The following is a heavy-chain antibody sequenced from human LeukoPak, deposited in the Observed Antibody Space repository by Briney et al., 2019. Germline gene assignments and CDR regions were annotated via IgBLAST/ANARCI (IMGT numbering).Heavy chain of an antibody. D-gene: IGHD5-12*01. CDR1: GGSISSGGYY. J-gene: IGHJ4*02. V-gene: IGHV4-30-2*01. Sequence: SQALSLTCTVSGGSISSGGYYWSWIRQPPGKGLEWIGYIYHSGSTYYNPSLKSRVTISVDRSKNQFSLKLSSVTAADTAVYYCARDWGDTSGSEGYFDYWGQGTLVTVSS. CDR2: IYHSGST. CDR3: ARDWGDTSGSEGYFDY.